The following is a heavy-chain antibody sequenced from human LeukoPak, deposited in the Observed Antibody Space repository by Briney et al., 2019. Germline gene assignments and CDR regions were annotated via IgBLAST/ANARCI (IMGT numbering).Heavy chain of an antibody. CDR3: ARGGGGDCYGL. Sequence: SETLSLTCAVSGGSISSSSWWSWVRQPPGKGLEWIGEIYHTGSTNYNPSLKSRVTISVDKSKNQFSLKLSSVTAADTAVFYCARGGGGDCYGLWGRGALVIVSS. CDR1: GGSISSSSW. J-gene: IGHJ2*01. V-gene: IGHV4-4*02. CDR2: IYHTGST. D-gene: IGHD2-21*02.